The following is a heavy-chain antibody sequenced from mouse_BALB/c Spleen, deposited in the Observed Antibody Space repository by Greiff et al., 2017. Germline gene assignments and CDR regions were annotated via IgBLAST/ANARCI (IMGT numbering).Heavy chain of an antibody. V-gene: IGHV5-12-2*01. J-gene: IGHJ3*01. CDR1: GFTFSSYT. Sequence: EVMLVESGGGLVQPGGSLKLSCAASGFTFSSYTMSWVRQTPEKRLEWVAYISNGGGSTYYPDTVKGRFTISRDNAKNTLYLQMSSLKSEDTDMYCCARQDPHMITLAYWGQGTLVTVAA. CDR2: ISNGGGST. D-gene: IGHD2-4*01. CDR3: ARQDPHMITLAY.